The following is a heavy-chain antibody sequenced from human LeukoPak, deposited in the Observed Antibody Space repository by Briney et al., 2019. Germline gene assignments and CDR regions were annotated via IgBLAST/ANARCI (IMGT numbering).Heavy chain of an antibody. D-gene: IGHD1-26*01. CDR2: IKPDGSGK. V-gene: IGHV3-7*01. J-gene: IGHJ3*02. CDR1: GFTFSTYG. Sequence: GGSLRLSCAASGFTFSTYGMRWVRQAPGKGLEWVANIKPDGSGKYYVDSVKGRFTISRDNARSSLYLQMNSLRVEESAVYYCARGEAGAFDIWGQGTMVIVSP. CDR3: ARGEAGAFDI.